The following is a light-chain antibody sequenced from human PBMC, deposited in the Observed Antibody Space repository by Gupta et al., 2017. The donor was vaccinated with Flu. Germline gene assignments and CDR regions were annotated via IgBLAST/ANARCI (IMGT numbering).Light chain of an antibody. CDR2: DDS. CDR1: NIGSKS. Sequence: GGNNIGSKSVHWYQQNPGQAPVLVVFDDSDRPSGIPERFSGSNSGNTATLTISRVEAGDEADYYCQVWDSSSVHVIFGGGTKLTVV. J-gene: IGLJ2*01. CDR3: QVWDSSSVHVI. V-gene: IGLV3-21*02.